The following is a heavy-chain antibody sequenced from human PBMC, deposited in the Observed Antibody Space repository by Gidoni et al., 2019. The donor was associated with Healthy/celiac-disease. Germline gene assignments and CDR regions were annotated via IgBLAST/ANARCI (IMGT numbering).Heavy chain of an antibody. D-gene: IGHD3-3*01. Sequence: EVQLVESGGGLVQPGGSLRLSCAASGFTFSSYSMNWVRQAPGKGLEWVSYISSSSSTIYYADSMKGRFTISRDNAKNSLYLQMNSLRDEDTAVYYCARGKGRFLEWLQEGWFDPWGQGTLVTVSS. CDR3: ARGKGRFLEWLQEGWFDP. V-gene: IGHV3-48*02. CDR1: GFTFSSYS. CDR2: ISSSSSTI. J-gene: IGHJ5*02.